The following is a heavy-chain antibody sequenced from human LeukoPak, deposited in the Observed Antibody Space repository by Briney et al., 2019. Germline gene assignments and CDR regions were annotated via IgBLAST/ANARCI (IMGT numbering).Heavy chain of an antibody. V-gene: IGHV4-4*02. D-gene: IGHD6-13*01. Sequence: PSGTPSLTRAVSGGSISSSNWWSWVRQPPGKGLEWIGEIYHSGSTNYNPSLKSRVTISVDKSKNQFSLKLSSVTAADTAVYYCARVAEQLVRGVDYWGQGTLVTVSS. CDR2: IYHSGST. CDR1: GGSISSSNW. J-gene: IGHJ4*02. CDR3: ARVAEQLVRGVDY.